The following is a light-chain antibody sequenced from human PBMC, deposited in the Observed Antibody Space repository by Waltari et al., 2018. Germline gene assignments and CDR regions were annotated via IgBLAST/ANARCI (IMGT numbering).Light chain of an antibody. CDR2: TDN. CDR3: ATWDDSLNGRV. Sequence: QSVLTQPPSASGTPGQGVTISCSGSSSNIGRNTVSWYQQFPGMAPQLLMHTDNQRPSGVPDRFSGSKSGTSASLAISGLQFEDEAQYFCATWDDSLNGRVFGGGTKVTVL. J-gene: IGLJ3*02. V-gene: IGLV1-44*01. CDR1: SSNIGRNT.